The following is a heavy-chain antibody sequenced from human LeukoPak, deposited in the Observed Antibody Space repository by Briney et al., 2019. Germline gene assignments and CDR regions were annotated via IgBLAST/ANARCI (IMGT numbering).Heavy chain of an antibody. CDR3: ASVRVSGYDYRGDAFDI. V-gene: IGHV4-4*07. CDR1: GGSINSHY. CDR2: IYTSGST. Sequence: PSETLSLTCIVSGGSINSHYWSWIRQPAGKGLEWIGRIYTSGSTNYNPSLKSRVTISVDTSKNQFSLKLSSVTAADTAVYYCASVRVSGYDYRGDAFDIWGQGTMVTVSS. J-gene: IGHJ3*02. D-gene: IGHD5-12*01.